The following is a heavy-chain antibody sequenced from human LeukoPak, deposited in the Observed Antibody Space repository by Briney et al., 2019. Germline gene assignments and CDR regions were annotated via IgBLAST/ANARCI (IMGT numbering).Heavy chain of an antibody. V-gene: IGHV1-18*01. CDR2: ISPYNGNT. D-gene: IGHD2-2*01. CDR1: GYTFMNFG. Sequence: GASVKVSCKASGYTFMNFGISWVRQAPGQGLEWLGWISPYNGNTNYAQKFQDRLTMSTDTSTNTAYMELRSLRSDDTAVYHCARDIIIVPAVQYFYNGMDVWAKGPRSPSP. J-gene: IGHJ6*02. CDR3: ARDIIIVPAVQYFYNGMDV.